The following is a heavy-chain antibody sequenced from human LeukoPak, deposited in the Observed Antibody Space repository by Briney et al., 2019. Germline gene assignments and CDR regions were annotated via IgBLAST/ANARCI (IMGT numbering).Heavy chain of an antibody. D-gene: IGHD6-13*01. CDR3: ARVYYSNSYDYWYFDL. CDR2: IYYSGSTNYSGST. CDR1: GGSISSYY. Sequence: PSETLSLTCTVSGGSISSYYWSWIRQPPGKRLEWIGYIYYSGSTNYSGSTNYNPSLKSRVTISVDTSKNQFSLKLSSVTAADTAVYYCARVYYSNSYDYWYFDLWGRGTLVTVSS. V-gene: IGHV4-59*01. J-gene: IGHJ2*01.